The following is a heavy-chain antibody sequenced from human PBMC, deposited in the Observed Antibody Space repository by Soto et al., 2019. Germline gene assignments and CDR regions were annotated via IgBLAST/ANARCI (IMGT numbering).Heavy chain of an antibody. CDR2: IYYSGST. J-gene: IGHJ5*02. CDR3: ARDQHGSGGSCYSARWFDP. V-gene: IGHV4-31*03. Sequence: SETLSLTCTVSGGSISSGGYYWSWIRQHPGKGLEWIGYIYYSGSTYYNPSLKSRVTISVDTSKSQFSLKLSSVTAADTAVYYWARDQHGSGGSCYSARWFDPWGQGTLVTVSS. CDR1: GGSISSGGYY. D-gene: IGHD2-15*01.